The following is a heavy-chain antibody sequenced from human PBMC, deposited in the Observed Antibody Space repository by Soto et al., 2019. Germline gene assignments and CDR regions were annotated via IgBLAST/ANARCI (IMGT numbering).Heavy chain of an antibody. CDR2: IYPGDSDT. V-gene: IGHV5-51*01. D-gene: IGHD5-18*01. CDR3: ARRGYSYGYGRDYYGMDV. J-gene: IGHJ6*02. Sequence: GESLKISCKGSGYSFTSYWIGWVRQMPGKGLEWMGIIYPGDSDTRYSPSFQGQVTISADKSISTAYLQWSSLKASDTAMYYCARRGYSYGYGRDYYGMDVWGQGTTVTVSS. CDR1: GYSFTSYW.